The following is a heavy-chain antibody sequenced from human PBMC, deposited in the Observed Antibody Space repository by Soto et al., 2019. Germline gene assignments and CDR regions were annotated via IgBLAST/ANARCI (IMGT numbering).Heavy chain of an antibody. V-gene: IGHV1-18*01. CDR2: ISAYNGNT. J-gene: IGHJ3*02. CDR1: GYTFPSYG. D-gene: IGHD6-19*01. Sequence: ASVKASCKASGYTFPSYGISWVRQAPGQGLEWMGWISAYNGNTNYAQKLQGRVTMTTDTSTSTAYMELRSLRSDDTAVYYCARGKWLNRYDAFDIWGQGTMVTVSS. CDR3: ARGKWLNRYDAFDI.